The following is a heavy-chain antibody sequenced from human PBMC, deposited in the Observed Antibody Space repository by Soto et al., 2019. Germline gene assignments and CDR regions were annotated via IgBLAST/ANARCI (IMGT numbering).Heavy chain of an antibody. Sequence: QVQLRQWGAGLLKPSETLSLRCAVYGGSLSDYSWSWIRQSPEKGLEWIGEINHGRSTKYNPSLKSRVTISVDTSKNQVSLILTCATAADTAVFRCARGGGNSGYFFDYWGRGTLVTVSS. CDR2: INHGRST. V-gene: IGHV4-34*02. J-gene: IGHJ4*02. D-gene: IGHD5-12*01. CDR1: GGSLSDYS. CDR3: ARGGGNSGYFFDY.